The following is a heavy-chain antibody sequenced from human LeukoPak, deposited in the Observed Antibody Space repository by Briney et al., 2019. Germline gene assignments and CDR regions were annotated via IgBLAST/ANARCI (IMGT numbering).Heavy chain of an antibody. V-gene: IGHV3-48*02. CDR1: GSTFSGYR. CDR3: VRESSYAFNI. J-gene: IGHJ3*02. Sequence: PGGSLRLSCAALGSTFSGYRMNWVRQAPGKGLEWVSYISSTSSIISYADSVKGRFTISRDNAKDSLYLQMNSLRDEDTAVYYCVRESSYAFNIWGQGTMVTVSS. CDR2: ISSTSSII.